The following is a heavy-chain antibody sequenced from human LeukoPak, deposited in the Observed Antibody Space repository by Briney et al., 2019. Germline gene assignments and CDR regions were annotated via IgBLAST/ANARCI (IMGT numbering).Heavy chain of an antibody. D-gene: IGHD5-12*01. V-gene: IGHV3-30*18. CDR3: AKLVLVATMTDAAFDI. CDR1: GFTFRSYG. J-gene: IGHJ3*02. Sequence: GGSLRLYCAASGFTFRSYGMHWVRQAPGKGLEWVAVISYDGSNKYYADSVKGRFTISRDNSKNTLYLQMNSLRAEDTAVYYCAKLVLVATMTDAAFDIWGQGTMVTVSS. CDR2: ISYDGSNK.